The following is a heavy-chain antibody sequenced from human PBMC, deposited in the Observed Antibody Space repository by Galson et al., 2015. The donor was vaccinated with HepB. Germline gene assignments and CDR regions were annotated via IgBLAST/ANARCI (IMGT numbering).Heavy chain of an antibody. D-gene: IGHD3-9*01. CDR1: GFTFSDYY. CDR3: ASPGFLDYYYYYGMDV. J-gene: IGHJ6*02. CDR2: ISSSGSTI. V-gene: IGHV3-11*01. Sequence: SLRLSCAASGFTFSDYYMSWIRQAPGKGLEWVSYISSSGSTIYYADSVKGRFTISRDNAKNSLYLQMNSLRAEDTAVYYCASPGFLDYYYYYGMDVWGQGTTVTVSS.